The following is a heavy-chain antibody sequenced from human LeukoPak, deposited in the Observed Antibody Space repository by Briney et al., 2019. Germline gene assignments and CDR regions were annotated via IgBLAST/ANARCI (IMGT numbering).Heavy chain of an antibody. CDR3: ARGGSPGDLLGY. J-gene: IGHJ4*02. CDR2: IYYSGST. CDR1: GGSISSYY. Sequence: ETLSLTCTVSGGSISSYYWSWLRQPPGKGLEGIGYIYYSGSTNYIPSLKSRVTISVDTSKNHFSLKLSSVTAADTAVYYCARGGSPGDLLGYWGQGTLVTVSS. D-gene: IGHD1-26*01. V-gene: IGHV4-59*01.